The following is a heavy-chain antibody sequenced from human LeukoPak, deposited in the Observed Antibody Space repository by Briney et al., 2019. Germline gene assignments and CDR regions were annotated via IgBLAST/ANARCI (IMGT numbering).Heavy chain of an antibody. CDR2: IYSGGST. D-gene: IGHD1-26*01. CDR3: AKGARIVGATPFDY. J-gene: IGHJ4*02. Sequence: GGSLRLSCAASGFTVSSNYMSWVRQAPGKGLEWVSVIYSGGSTYYADSVKGRFTISRDNSKNTLYLQMNSLRAEDTAVYYCAKGARIVGATPFDYWGQGTLVTVSS. CDR1: GFTVSSNY. V-gene: IGHV3-53*01.